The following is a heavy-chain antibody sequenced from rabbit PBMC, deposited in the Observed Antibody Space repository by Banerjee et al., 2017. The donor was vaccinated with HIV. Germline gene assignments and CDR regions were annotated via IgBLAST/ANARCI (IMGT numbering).Heavy chain of an antibody. CDR3: ARDLAGVIGWNFNL. CDR2: IDSSSIT. D-gene: IGHD4-1*01. J-gene: IGHJ4*01. CDR1: GFSFSNKYV. V-gene: IGHV1S45*01. Sequence: QEQLVESGGGLVKPGASLTLSCKASGFSFSNKYVMCWVRQAPGKGLEWIGCIDSSSITWYASWVNGRFTISKTSSTTVTLQMTSLTAADTATYFCARDLAGVIGWNFNLWGQGTLVTVS.